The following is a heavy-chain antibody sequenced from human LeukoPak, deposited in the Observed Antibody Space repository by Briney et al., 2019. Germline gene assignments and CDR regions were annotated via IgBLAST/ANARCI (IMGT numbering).Heavy chain of an antibody. Sequence: GGSLRLSCTASGFTFSSYWMTWVRQAPGKGLEWVANIKQDGSESYYVDSVKGRFTVSRDNAKNSLYLQINSLRAEDTAVYYCARGGRTMNDYWGQGSLVTVSS. D-gene: IGHD1/OR15-1a*01. V-gene: IGHV3-7*01. CDR1: GFTFSSYW. CDR2: IKQDGSES. J-gene: IGHJ4*02. CDR3: ARGGRTMNDY.